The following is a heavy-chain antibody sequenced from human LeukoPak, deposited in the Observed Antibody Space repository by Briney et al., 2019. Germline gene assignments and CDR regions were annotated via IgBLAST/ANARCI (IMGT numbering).Heavy chain of an antibody. D-gene: IGHD6-13*01. CDR1: GYSFTRYW. J-gene: IGHJ3*02. Sequence: GEPLKISCKGSGYSFTRYWIGWLRQMPGKGLEWMGIIYPDDSETRYSPSFRGQVTISADKSISTTYLQWSSLKASDTAIYYCARPYSSSWYAMGAFDIWGQGTMVTVSS. CDR2: IYPDDSET. CDR3: ARPYSSSWYAMGAFDI. V-gene: IGHV5-51*01.